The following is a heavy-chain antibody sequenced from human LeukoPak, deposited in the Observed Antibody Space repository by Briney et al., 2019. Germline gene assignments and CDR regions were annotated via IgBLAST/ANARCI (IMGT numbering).Heavy chain of an antibody. CDR2: INPNSGGT. D-gene: IGHD1-14*01. Sequence: ASVKVSCKASGYTFTDYYIHWVRQAPGQGLEWMGWINPNSGGTNYTQKFQGRVTMTRDTSISTAYLELNRLTSDDTAVYYCARVLARYGNLDYWGQGILVTVSS. V-gene: IGHV1-2*02. CDR3: ARVLARYGNLDY. J-gene: IGHJ4*02. CDR1: GYTFTDYY.